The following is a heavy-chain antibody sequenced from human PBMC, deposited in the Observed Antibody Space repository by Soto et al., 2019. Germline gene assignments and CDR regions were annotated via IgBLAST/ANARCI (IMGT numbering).Heavy chain of an antibody. V-gene: IGHV4-59*01. J-gene: IGHJ6*02. D-gene: IGHD5-18*01. CDR3: ARGVGYSYGYLGLGYYYYGMDV. CDR1: GGSISSYY. CDR2: IYYSGST. Sequence: QVQLQESGPGLVKPSETLSLTCTVSGGSISSYYWSWIRQPPGKGLEWIGYIYYSGSTNYNPSLTGRVTISVDTSKNQFSLKRSSVTAADTAMYYCARGVGYSYGYLGLGYYYYGMDVWGQGTTVTVSS.